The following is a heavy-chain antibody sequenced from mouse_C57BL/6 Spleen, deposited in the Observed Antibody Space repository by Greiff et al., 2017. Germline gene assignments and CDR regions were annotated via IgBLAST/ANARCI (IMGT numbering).Heavy chain of an antibody. CDR3: ERMDYSNYVWYAMDY. CDR1: GYTFTSYW. Sequence: QVQLQQPGAELVKPGASVKLSCKASGYTFTSYWMHWVKQRPGRGLEWIGRIDPNSGGTKYNEKFKSKATLTVDKPSSTAYMQLSSLTSEDSAVYFCERMDYSNYVWYAMDYWGQGNPFTVSS. V-gene: IGHV1-72*01. J-gene: IGHJ4*01. CDR2: IDPNSGGT. D-gene: IGHD2-5*01.